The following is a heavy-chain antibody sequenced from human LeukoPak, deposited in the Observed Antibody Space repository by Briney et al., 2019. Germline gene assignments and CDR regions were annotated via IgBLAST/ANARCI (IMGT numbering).Heavy chain of an antibody. V-gene: IGHV4-34*01. J-gene: IGHJ4*02. CDR1: GGSFSGYY. Sequence: PSETLSLTCAVYGGSFSGYYWSWIRQPPGKGLEWIGEINHSGSTNYNPSLKSRVTISVDTSKNQFSLKLSSVTAADTAVYYCARGPSGYCSGGSCHVGYYDYWGQGTLVTVSS. CDR3: ARGPSGYCSGGSCHVGYYDY. D-gene: IGHD2-15*01. CDR2: INHSGST.